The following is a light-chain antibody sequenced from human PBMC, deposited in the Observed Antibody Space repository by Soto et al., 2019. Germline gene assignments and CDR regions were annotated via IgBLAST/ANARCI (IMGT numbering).Light chain of an antibody. V-gene: IGKV1-9*01. CDR2: AAS. CDR3: QQLNIYAIT. CDR1: QGISSY. J-gene: IGKJ5*01. Sequence: DIQLTQSPSFLSASVGDRVTMTCRASQGISSYLAWYQQKPGKAPKLLIYAASTLQSGVPSRFSGSGSGTEFTLTISSLQPEDFAIYYCQQLNIYAITFGQRKRREIK.